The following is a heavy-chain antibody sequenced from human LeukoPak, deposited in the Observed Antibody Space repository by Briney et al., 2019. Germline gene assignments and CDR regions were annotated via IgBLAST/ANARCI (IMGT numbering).Heavy chain of an antibody. CDR2: INPIFGTA. D-gene: IGHD3-22*01. CDR3: ARENRSDRRPFDY. J-gene: IGHJ4*02. Sequence: SVKVSCKASGGTFSSYAISWVRQAPGQGLEWMGGINPIFGTANYAQKFQGRVTITADESTSTAYMELSSRRSEDTAVYYCARENRSDRRPFDYWGQGTLVTVSS. CDR1: GGTFSSYA. V-gene: IGHV1-69*13.